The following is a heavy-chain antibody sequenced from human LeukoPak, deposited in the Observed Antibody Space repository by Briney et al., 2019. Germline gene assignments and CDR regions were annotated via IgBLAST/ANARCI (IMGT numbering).Heavy chain of an antibody. CDR3: ARDSALSAYSSSAFDI. Sequence: SETLSLTCTVSGGSISSYYWSWIRQPPGKGLEWIGRIYTSGSTNYNPSLKSRVTMSVDTSKNQFSLKLSSVTAADTAVYYCARDSALSAYSSSAFDIWGQGTMVTVSS. V-gene: IGHV4-4*07. D-gene: IGHD6-6*01. J-gene: IGHJ3*02. CDR1: GGSISSYY. CDR2: IYTSGST.